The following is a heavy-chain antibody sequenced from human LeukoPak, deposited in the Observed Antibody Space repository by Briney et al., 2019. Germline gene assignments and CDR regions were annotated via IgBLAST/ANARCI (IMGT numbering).Heavy chain of an antibody. D-gene: IGHD5-12*01. CDR1: GFTFDDYA. CDR2: ISWNSGSI. CDR3: AKEGYSGYGGAFDI. J-gene: IGHJ3*02. Sequence: PGRSLRLSCAASGFTFDDYAMHWVRQAPGKGLEWVSGISWNSGSIGYADSVKGRFTISRDNAKNSLYLQMNSLRAEDTALYYCAKEGYSGYGGAFDIWGQGTMVTVSS. V-gene: IGHV3-9*01.